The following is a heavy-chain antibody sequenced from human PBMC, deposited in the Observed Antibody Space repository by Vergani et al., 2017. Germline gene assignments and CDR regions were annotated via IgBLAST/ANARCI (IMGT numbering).Heavy chain of an antibody. J-gene: IGHJ3*02. Sequence: EVQLVESGGGLVQPGGSLRLSCAASGFTFSSYSMNWVRQAPGKGLEWVSYISSSSSTISYADSVKGRFTISRDNAKNSLYLQMNSLSAEDTAVYYCARDYYDSITNPFDIWGQGTMVTVSS. CDR3: ARDYYDSITNPFDI. CDR2: ISSSSSTI. D-gene: IGHD3-22*01. CDR1: GFTFSSYS. V-gene: IGHV3-48*01.